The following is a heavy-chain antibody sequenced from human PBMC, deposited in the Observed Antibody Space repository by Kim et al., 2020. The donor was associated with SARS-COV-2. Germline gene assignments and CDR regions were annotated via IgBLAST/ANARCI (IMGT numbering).Heavy chain of an antibody. CDR2: MNPNSGNT. CDR1: GYTFTSYD. D-gene: IGHD6-19*01. Sequence: ASVKVSCKASGYTFTSYDINWVRQATGQGLEWMGWMNPNSGNTGYAQKFQGRVTMTRNTSISTAYMELSSLRSEDTAVYYCARTRTAHSSGWPYYYYYGMDVWGQGTTVTVSS. J-gene: IGHJ6*02. CDR3: ARTRTAHSSGWPYYYYYGMDV. V-gene: IGHV1-8*01.